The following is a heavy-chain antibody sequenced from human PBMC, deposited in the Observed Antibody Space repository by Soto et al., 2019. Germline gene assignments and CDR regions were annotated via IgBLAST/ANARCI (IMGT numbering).Heavy chain of an antibody. CDR1: GYTFTGYY. CDR3: ARETGDSSSSGRAFDI. D-gene: IGHD6-6*01. V-gene: IGHV1-2*04. CDR2: IGPNSGGT. J-gene: IGHJ3*02. Sequence: ASVKVSCKASGYTFTGYYMHWVRQAPGQGLEWMGWIGPNSGGTNYAQKFQGWVTMTRDTSISTAYMELSRLRSDDTAVYYCARETGDSSSSGRAFDIWGQGTMVTVSS.